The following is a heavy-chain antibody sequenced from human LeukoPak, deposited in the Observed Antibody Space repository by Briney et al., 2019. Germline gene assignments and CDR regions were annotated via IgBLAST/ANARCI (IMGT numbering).Heavy chain of an antibody. Sequence: GGSLRLSCAASGFAFSGSALHWVRQASGKGLEWVGRIRSKANSYATAYAASVKGRFTISRDDAQNSLYLQMNSLRADDTALYYCARDLSYSRDDAFDLWGQGTVVTVSS. CDR2: IRSKANSYAT. V-gene: IGHV3-73*01. J-gene: IGHJ3*01. CDR1: GFAFSGSA. CDR3: ARDLSYSRDDAFDL. D-gene: IGHD3-22*01.